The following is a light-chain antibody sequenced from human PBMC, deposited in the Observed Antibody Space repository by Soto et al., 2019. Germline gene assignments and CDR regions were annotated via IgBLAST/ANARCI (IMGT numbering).Light chain of an antibody. V-gene: IGKV1-27*01. CDR2: AAS. CDR1: QGIDNY. J-gene: IGKJ1*01. Sequence: DIQMTQSPSSLSASVGDRITITCRASQGIDNYLAWYQQKPGGIPKLLIYAASTLRSGVPSRFSGGGSGPDFTLTITSLQPEDVVTYYCQSYYNAPGTFGPGTKGEIK. CDR3: QSYYNAPGT.